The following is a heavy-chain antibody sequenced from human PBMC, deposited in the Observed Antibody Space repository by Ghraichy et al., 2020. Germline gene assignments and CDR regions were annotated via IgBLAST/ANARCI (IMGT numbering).Heavy chain of an antibody. J-gene: IGHJ6*02. CDR3: ARGLLEWLQRGYYYYGMDV. CDR1: GGSISSYY. D-gene: IGHD3-3*01. Sequence: SETLSLTCTVSGGSISSYYWSWIRQPPGKGLEWIGYIYYSGSTNYNPSLKSRVTISVDTSKNQFSLKLSSVTAADTAVYYCARGLLEWLQRGYYYYGMDVWGQGTTVTVSS. CDR2: IYYSGST. V-gene: IGHV4-59*01.